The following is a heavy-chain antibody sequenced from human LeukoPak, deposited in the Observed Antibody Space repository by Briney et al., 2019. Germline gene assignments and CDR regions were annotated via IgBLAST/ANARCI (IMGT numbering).Heavy chain of an antibody. CDR3: ARDYGDYHDAFDI. CDR1: GGSISSGDYY. CDR2: IYYSGST. J-gene: IGHJ3*02. D-gene: IGHD4-17*01. V-gene: IGHV4-30-4*01. Sequence: SQTLSLTCTVSGGSISSGDYYWSWIRHPPGKGLEWIGYIYYSGSTYYNPSLKSRVTISVDTSKNQFSLKLSSVTAADTAVYYCARDYGDYHDAFDIWGQGTMVTVSS.